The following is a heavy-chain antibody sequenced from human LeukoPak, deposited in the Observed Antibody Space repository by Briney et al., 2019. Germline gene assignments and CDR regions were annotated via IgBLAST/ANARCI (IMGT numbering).Heavy chain of an antibody. CDR3: AKVRFRGSYWDC. Sequence: GGALTLSRAASGFTFSSYWVHLVRQAPGRGLVWVSRIYPDGITSNYADSVKGRFTISRDNAKNTLYLQMNSLGAEDTAIYYCAKVRFRGSYWDCWGQGTLVTVSS. CDR2: IYPDGITS. D-gene: IGHD1-26*01. J-gene: IGHJ4*02. CDR1: GFTFSSYW. V-gene: IGHV3-74*01.